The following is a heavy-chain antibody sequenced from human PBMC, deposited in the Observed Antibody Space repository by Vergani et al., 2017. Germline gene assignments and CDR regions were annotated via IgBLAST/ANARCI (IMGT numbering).Heavy chain of an antibody. CDR2: INPSGGHT. CDR1: GYTFSNYY. V-gene: IGHV1-46*03. Sequence: QVQVVQSGAEVKKSGASVKVSCKPSGYTFSNYYMHWVRQAPRQGLEWMGIINPSGGHTNYAQKFQGRVTMTRDTSTSTVYMELSSLRSEDTAIYYCAREDYDILTGYRYWGQGTLVTVSA. J-gene: IGHJ4*02. CDR3: AREDYDILTGYRY. D-gene: IGHD3-9*01.